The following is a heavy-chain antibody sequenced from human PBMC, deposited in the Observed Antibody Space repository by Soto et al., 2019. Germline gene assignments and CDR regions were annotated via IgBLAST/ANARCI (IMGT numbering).Heavy chain of an antibody. CDR1: GYTFTGYY. CDR2: MNPNSGNT. CDR3: ARGLGITIFGVVIAKYFDF. V-gene: IGHV1-8*02. Sequence: ASVKVSCKASGYTFTGYYMRWVRQATGQGLEWMGWMNPNSGNTGYAQKFQGRVTMARNTSISTAYMELSSLRSEDTAVYYCARGLGITIFGVVIAKYFDFRGQGTLVTGSS. J-gene: IGHJ4*02. D-gene: IGHD3-3*01.